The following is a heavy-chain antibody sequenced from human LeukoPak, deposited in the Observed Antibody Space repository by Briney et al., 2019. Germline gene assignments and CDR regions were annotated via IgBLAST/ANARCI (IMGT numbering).Heavy chain of an antibody. Sequence: GASLRLSCAASGFIFRNYAMSRVRQAPGKGLEWVSAITGSGDTTYYADSVKGRFTISRDNSKNTLYLEMNTLRAEDTAVYYCAKWGDYDILTGYYVSDFWGQGTLVTVSS. CDR3: AKWGDYDILTGYYVSDF. CDR1: GFIFRNYA. D-gene: IGHD3-9*01. CDR2: ITGSGDTT. V-gene: IGHV3-23*01. J-gene: IGHJ4*02.